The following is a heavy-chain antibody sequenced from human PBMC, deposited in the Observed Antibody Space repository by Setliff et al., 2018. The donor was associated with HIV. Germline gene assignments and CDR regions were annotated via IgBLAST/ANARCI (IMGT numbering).Heavy chain of an antibody. CDR1: GGSISSYY. CDR2: IYTSGST. D-gene: IGHD1-26*01. Sequence: SETLSLTCTVSGGSISSYYWSWIRQPAGKGLEWIGRIYTSGSTNYNPSLKSRVTMSVDTSKNQFSLKLSSVTAADTAAYYCARSKISGSNHETYGFDVWGQGTTVTVSS. CDR3: ARSKISGSNHETYGFDV. V-gene: IGHV4-4*07. J-gene: IGHJ6*02.